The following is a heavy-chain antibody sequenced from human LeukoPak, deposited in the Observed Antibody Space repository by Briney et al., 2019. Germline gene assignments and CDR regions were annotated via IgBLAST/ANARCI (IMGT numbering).Heavy chain of an antibody. Sequence: GASVKVSCKATGFTFTNYDINWVRQATGQGLEWMGWMNPINGNTGYAQKFQGRVTMTRDTSIGTAYLELSSLKSEDTAVYYCARTPPNWGADYWGQGTLVTVSS. CDR3: ARTPPNWGADY. CDR2: MNPINGNT. D-gene: IGHD7-27*01. V-gene: IGHV1-8*01. CDR1: GFTFTNYD. J-gene: IGHJ4*02.